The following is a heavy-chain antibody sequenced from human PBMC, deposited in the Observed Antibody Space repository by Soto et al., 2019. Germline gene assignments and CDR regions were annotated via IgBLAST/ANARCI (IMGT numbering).Heavy chain of an antibody. V-gene: IGHV4-30-2*01. J-gene: IGHJ4*02. D-gene: IGHD4-17*01. CDR3: ARGWRVTVTTPDYFDY. Sequence: QLQLQESGSGLVKPSQTLSLTCAVSGGSISSDGYSWSWIRQPPGKGLEWIGYIYHSGSTYYNPSLKSRVTISVDRSKNQFSLKLSSVTAADTAVYYCARGWRVTVTTPDYFDYWGQGTLVTVSS. CDR2: IYHSGST. CDR1: GGSISSDGYS.